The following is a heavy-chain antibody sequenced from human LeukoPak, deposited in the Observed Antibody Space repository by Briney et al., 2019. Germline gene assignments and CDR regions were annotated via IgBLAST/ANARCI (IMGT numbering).Heavy chain of an antibody. CDR2: MNPNSGNT. V-gene: IGHV1-8*03. CDR1: GYTFTSYD. D-gene: IGHD3-22*01. Sequence: ASVKVSCKASGYTFTSYDINWVRQATGQGLEWMGWMNPNSGNTGYAQKFQGRVTITRNTSISTAYMELSSLRSEDTAVYYCARAAYYYDSSGYLPRWFDPWGQGTLVTVSS. J-gene: IGHJ5*02. CDR3: ARAAYYYDSSGYLPRWFDP.